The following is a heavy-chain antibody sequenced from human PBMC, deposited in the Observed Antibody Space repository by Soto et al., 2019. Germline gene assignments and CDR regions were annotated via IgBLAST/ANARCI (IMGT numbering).Heavy chain of an antibody. J-gene: IGHJ4*02. CDR3: ARERYSYGLGRY. CDR2: IGSSSSTI. D-gene: IGHD5-18*01. Sequence: EVQLVESGGGLVQPGGSLRLSCAASGFTFSSFGMNWVRQTPGKGLEWLSYIGSSSSTIYYADSVKGRFTISRDNAMNSLYLQTNSLRAEDTAVYYCARERYSYGLGRYWGQGTLVTVSS. CDR1: GFTFSSFG. V-gene: IGHV3-48*01.